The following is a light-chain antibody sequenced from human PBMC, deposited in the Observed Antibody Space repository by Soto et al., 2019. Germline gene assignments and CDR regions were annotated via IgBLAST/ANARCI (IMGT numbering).Light chain of an antibody. CDR2: DAS. J-gene: IGKJ1*01. CDR1: QTISNW. V-gene: IGKV1-5*01. Sequence: DIQMTQSPSTLSASIGDRVTITCRASQTISNWLAWYQQKPGKAPKVLIHDASRLESGVPSRFSGCGSGTEFTLTINNLQPDDFAIYYCRQYDSESTFGQGTKVDIK. CDR3: RQYDSEST.